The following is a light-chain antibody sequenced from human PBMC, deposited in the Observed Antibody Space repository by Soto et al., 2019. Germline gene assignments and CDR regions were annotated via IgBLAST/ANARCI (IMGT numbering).Light chain of an antibody. Sequence: EIVLTQSPGTLSLSPGERATLSCRASKSVSSSYLAWYQQKPGQAASLLIYGASSRATGIPDRFSGSGSGTDFTLTISRLEPEDFAVYYCQQYGSSPPFTFGPGTKVDIK. CDR2: GAS. J-gene: IGKJ3*01. CDR3: QQYGSSPPFT. V-gene: IGKV3-20*01. CDR1: KSVSSSY.